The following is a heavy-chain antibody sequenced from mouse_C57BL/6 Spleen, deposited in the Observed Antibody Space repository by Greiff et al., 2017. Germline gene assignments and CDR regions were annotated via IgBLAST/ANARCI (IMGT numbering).Heavy chain of an antibody. CDR2: LDPSDSYT. CDR1: GYTFTSYW. CDR3: AKGAYYGNSYFDY. D-gene: IGHD1-1*01. V-gene: IGHV1-50*01. Sequence: QVQLQQPGAELVKPGASVKLSCKASGYTFTSYWMQWVKQRPGQGLEWIGELDPSDSYTNYNHKFKGKVTLTVDTSSSTAYMQLSSLTSEVSAVYYCAKGAYYGNSYFDYWGQGTSLTVSS. J-gene: IGHJ2*02.